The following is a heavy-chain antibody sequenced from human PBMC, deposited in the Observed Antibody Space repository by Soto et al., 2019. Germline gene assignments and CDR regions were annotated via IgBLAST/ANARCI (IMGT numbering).Heavy chain of an antibody. D-gene: IGHD3-22*01. J-gene: IGHJ4*02. CDR2: IYYSGST. Sequence: PSETLSLTCTVSGASISTYYWSWIRQPPGKGLEWIGYIYYSGSTNYNPSLKSRVTISVDTSKNQFSLKLSSVTAADTAVYYCARSRGGYFDYWGQGTLVTVS. CDR1: GASISTYY. CDR3: ARSRGGYFDY. V-gene: IGHV4-59*01.